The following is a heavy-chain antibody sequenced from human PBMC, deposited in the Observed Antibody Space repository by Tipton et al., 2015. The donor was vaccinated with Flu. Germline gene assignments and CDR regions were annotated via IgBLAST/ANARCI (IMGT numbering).Heavy chain of an antibody. CDR1: GGSINSYY. D-gene: IGHD2-2*01. CDR2: IYYSGST. Sequence: TLSLTCTVSGGSINSYYWSWIRQPPGKGLEWIGYIYYSGSTDYNPSLKSRVTISVDTSKNHFSLRLSSVTAADTAVYYCARDPSLGMPDSFDYWGQGILVTASS. J-gene: IGHJ4*02. CDR3: ARDPSLGMPDSFDY. V-gene: IGHV4-59*01.